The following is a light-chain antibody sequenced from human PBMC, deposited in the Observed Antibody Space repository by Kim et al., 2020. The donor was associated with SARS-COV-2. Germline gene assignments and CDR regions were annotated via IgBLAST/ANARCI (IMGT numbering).Light chain of an antibody. CDR2: GAS. J-gene: IGKJ4*01. Sequence: SASVADRVTISCRASPGPSSALACYQQKSGKPPNLLIYGASSLESGVPSRFSGSGSGTDFTLTVSSLQPEDFATYYCQQFNNYPLTFGGGTKLEI. CDR3: QQFNNYPLT. CDR1: PGPSSA. V-gene: IGKV1-13*01.